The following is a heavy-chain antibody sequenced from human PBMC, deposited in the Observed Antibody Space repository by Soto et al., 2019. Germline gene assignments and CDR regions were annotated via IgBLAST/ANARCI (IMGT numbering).Heavy chain of an antibody. CDR2: MYHSGIT. Sequence: PSETLSLTCAVSGYSIRSGYFWGWIRQPPGKGLEWIGSMYHSGITYYNLSLKSRVTISVDTSKNQLSLKLSSATAADTAVYYCARPMYSTSAQLYYGMDVWGQGTTGTSP. D-gene: IGHD6-6*01. V-gene: IGHV4-38-2*01. CDR3: ARPMYSTSAQLYYGMDV. J-gene: IGHJ6*02. CDR1: GYSIRSGYF.